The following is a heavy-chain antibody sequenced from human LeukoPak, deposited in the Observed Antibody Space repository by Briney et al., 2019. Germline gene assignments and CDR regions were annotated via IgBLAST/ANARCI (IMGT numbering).Heavy chain of an antibody. CDR1: GGSISSGSYY. Sequence: PSQTLSLTCTVSGGSISSGSYYWSWIRQPAGKGLEWIGRIYTSGSTNYNPPLKSRVTISVDTSKNQFSLKLSSVTAADTAVYYCAREGTEVGASPFDYWGQGTLVTVSS. CDR2: IYTSGST. CDR3: AREGTEVGASPFDY. V-gene: IGHV4-61*02. J-gene: IGHJ4*02. D-gene: IGHD1-26*01.